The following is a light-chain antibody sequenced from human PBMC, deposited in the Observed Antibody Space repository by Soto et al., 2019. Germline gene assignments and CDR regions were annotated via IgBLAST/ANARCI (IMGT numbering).Light chain of an antibody. CDR1: QVIGIY. J-gene: IGKJ4*02. V-gene: IGKV1-9*01. CDR3: QQLVSYPQ. CDR2: AAS. Sequence: DIQLTQSPSFLSASVGDRVTITCRASQVIGIYLAWYQQKPGKAPKLLISAASTLQSGVPSRFSGSGAGTEFTITISSLQPEDFATYYCQQLVSYPQFGGGTKVDI.